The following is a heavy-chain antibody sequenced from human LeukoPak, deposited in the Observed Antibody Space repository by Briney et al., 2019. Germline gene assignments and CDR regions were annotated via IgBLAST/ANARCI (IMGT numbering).Heavy chain of an antibody. CDR1: RYTFTSYD. V-gene: IGHV1-8*01. J-gene: IGHJ5*02. CDR2: MNPNSGNT. D-gene: IGHD3-9*01. CDR3: ARNSILTGYYQYNWFDP. Sequence: ASVKVSCKPSRYTFTSYDINWVRQATGQGLEWMGWMNPNSGNTGYAQTFQGRVTMTRNTSISTAYMELSSLRFEDTAVYYCARNSILTGYYQYNWFDPWGQGTLVTVSS.